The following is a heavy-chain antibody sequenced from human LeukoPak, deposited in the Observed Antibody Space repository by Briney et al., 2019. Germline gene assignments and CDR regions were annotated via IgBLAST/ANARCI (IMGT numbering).Heavy chain of an antibody. CDR1: GFTFSSYW. J-gene: IGHJ4*02. Sequence: GSLRLSCAASGFTFSSYWMHWVRQAPGKGLEWVAVISYDGSNKYYADSVKGRFTISRDNSKNTLYLQMNSLRAEDTAVYYCARDPYSGDGAYFDYWGQGTLVTVSS. CDR2: ISYDGSNK. CDR3: ARDPYSGDGAYFDY. V-gene: IGHV3-30-3*01. D-gene: IGHD1-26*01.